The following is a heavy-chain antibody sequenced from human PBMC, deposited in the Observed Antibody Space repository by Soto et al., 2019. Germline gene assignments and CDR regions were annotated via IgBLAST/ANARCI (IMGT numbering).Heavy chain of an antibody. J-gene: IGHJ4*02. D-gene: IGHD6-19*01. V-gene: IGHV3-21*06. CDR2: ISSRSTNI. CDR3: AKFTEPGYSSIWYYFEY. CDR1: GFTFSGYS. Sequence: LRLSCVGSGFTFSGYSMAWVRQAPGRGLEWVASISSRSTNIDYADSVKGRFTISRDNAKNLVSLQMSSLRGEDTALYYCAKFTEPGYSSIWYYFEYWGQGPPVTVSS.